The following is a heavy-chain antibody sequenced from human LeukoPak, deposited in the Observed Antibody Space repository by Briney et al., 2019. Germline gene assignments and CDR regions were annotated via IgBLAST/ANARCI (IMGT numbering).Heavy chain of an antibody. V-gene: IGHV4-30-4*08. CDR3: ARYDYGGILFDY. J-gene: IGHJ4*02. CDR2: IYYSGST. D-gene: IGHD4-23*01. Sequence: LSLTCTVSGGSISSGDYYWGWIRQPPGKGLEWIGYIYYSGSTYYNPSLKSRVTISVDTSKNQFSLKLSSVTAADTAVYYCARYDYGGILFDYWGQGTLVTVSS. CDR1: GGSISSGDYY.